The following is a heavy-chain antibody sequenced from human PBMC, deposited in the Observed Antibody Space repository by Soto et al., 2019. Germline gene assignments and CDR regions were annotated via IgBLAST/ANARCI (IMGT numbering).Heavy chain of an antibody. CDR2: IKQDGSEK. Sequence: PGGSLRLSCAASGFTFSSYWMSWVRQAPGKGLEWVANIKQDGSEKYYVDSVKGRFTISRDNAKNSLYLQMNSLRAEDTAVYYCAREVYDFWSGYVACMDVWGQGTTVTV. CDR1: GFTFSSYW. CDR3: AREVYDFWSGYVACMDV. D-gene: IGHD3-3*01. J-gene: IGHJ6*02. V-gene: IGHV3-7*03.